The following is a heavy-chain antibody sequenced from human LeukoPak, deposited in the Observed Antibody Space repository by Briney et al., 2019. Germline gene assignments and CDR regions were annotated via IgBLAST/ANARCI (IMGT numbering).Heavy chain of an antibody. Sequence: GGSLRLSCAASGFTFSSYGMHWVRLAPGKGLEWVAFIRYDGSNKYYADSVKGRFTISRDNSKNTLYLQMNSLRAEDTAVYYCAKDRLSTYSSSSGYFDYWGQGTLVTVSS. J-gene: IGHJ4*02. CDR3: AKDRLSTYSSSSGYFDY. CDR1: GFTFSSYG. D-gene: IGHD6-6*01. V-gene: IGHV3-30*02. CDR2: IRYDGSNK.